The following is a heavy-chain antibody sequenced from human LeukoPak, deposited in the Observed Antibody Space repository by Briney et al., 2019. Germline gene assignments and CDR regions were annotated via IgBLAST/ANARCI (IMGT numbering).Heavy chain of an antibody. J-gene: IGHJ4*02. D-gene: IGHD2-2*01. CDR3: ARGRRWNYFCSSTSCYEHDY. CDR1: GGSVSSGGYY. V-gene: IGHV4-61*02. CDR2: IYTSGST. Sequence: SQTLSLTCTVSGGSVSSGGYYWSWIRQPAGKGLEWIGRIYTSGSTNYNPSLKSRVTISVDTSKNQFSLKLSSVTAADTAVYYCARGRRWNYFCSSTSCYEHDYWGQGTLVTVSS.